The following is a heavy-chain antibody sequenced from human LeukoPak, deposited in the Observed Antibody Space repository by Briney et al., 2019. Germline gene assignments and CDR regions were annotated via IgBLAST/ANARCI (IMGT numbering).Heavy chain of an antibody. CDR1: GFTFTTYY. J-gene: IGHJ4*02. D-gene: IGHD2-2*01. Sequence: ASVTVSCKASGFTFTTYYMHWVRQAPGQGLEWMGIINPSGGITSYAQKFQGRVTMTRDTSTSTVYMELSSLRSEDTAVYYCARVSPSAMGSDYWGQGTLVTVSS. CDR2: INPSGGIT. V-gene: IGHV1-46*01. CDR3: ARVSPSAMGSDY.